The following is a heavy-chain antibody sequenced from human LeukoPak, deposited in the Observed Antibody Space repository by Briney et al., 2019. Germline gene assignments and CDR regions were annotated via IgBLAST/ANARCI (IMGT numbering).Heavy chain of an antibody. V-gene: IGHV1-3*01. CDR2: INAGNDNT. J-gene: IGHJ5*02. CDR1: GYTFTSYA. Sequence: WASVKVSCKASGYTFTSYAMHWVRQALGQRLEWMGWINAGNDNTKYSQKFQGRVTITRDTSASTAYMELSSLRSEDTAVYYCARDLGYCTGGTCYPNWFDPWGQGTLVTVSS. CDR3: ARDLGYCTGGTCYPNWFDP. D-gene: IGHD2-15*01.